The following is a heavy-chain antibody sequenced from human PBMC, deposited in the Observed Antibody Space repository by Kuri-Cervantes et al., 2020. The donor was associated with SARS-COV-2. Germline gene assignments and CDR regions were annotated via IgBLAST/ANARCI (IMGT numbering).Heavy chain of an antibody. CDR2: IKSKTDGGTT. Sequence: GGSLRFSFAASGFTFSNAWMSWVRQAPGKGLEWVGRIKSKTDGGTTDYAAPVKGRFTISRDDSKNTLYLQMNSLKTEDTAVYYCTTTEGHYDFWSGPPSLYFDYWGQGTLVTVSS. CDR1: GFTFSNAW. V-gene: IGHV3-15*01. CDR3: TTTEGHYDFWSGPPSLYFDY. D-gene: IGHD3-3*01. J-gene: IGHJ4*02.